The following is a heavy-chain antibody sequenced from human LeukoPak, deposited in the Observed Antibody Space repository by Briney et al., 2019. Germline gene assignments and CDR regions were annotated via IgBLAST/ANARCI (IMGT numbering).Heavy chain of an antibody. CDR3: AKYIDFWSGEEAFDI. D-gene: IGHD3-3*01. V-gene: IGHV3-23*01. CDR1: GFTFTNYV. Sequence: PGGSLRLSCAASGFTFTNYVISWVRQAPGKGLEWVSAISGSGGSTYYADSVKGRFTISRDNSKNTLYLQMNSLRAEDTAVYYCAKYIDFWSGEEAFDIWGQGTMVTVSS. J-gene: IGHJ3*02. CDR2: ISGSGGST.